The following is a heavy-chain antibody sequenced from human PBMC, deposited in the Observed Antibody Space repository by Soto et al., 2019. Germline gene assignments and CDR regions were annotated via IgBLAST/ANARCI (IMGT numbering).Heavy chain of an antibody. CDR2: IFSNDEK. Sequence: QVTLRESGPVLVKPTETLTLTCTVSDARMGVSWIRQPPGKALEWLAHIFSNDEKAYSTSLKNRLTISKDTSKRQVALAMTNMDPVDTATYFCARYASGRQDYGMDVW. V-gene: IGHV2-26*01. D-gene: IGHD2-2*01. J-gene: IGHJ6*01. CDR1: DARMG. CDR3: ARYASGRQDYGMDV.